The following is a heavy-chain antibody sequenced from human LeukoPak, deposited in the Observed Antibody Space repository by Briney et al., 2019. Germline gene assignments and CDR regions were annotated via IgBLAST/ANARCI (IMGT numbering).Heavy chain of an antibody. CDR1: GGSFSGYY. Sequence: SETLSLTCAVYGGSFSGYYWSWIRQPPGKGLEWIGEINHSGSTNYNPSLKSRVTISVDTSKNQFSLKLSSVTAADTAVYYCARGLRGSRMDAYYYYYMDVWGKGTTVTVSS. CDR2: INHSGST. V-gene: IGHV4-34*01. CDR3: ARGLRGSRMDAYYYYYMDV. J-gene: IGHJ6*03. D-gene: IGHD3-16*01.